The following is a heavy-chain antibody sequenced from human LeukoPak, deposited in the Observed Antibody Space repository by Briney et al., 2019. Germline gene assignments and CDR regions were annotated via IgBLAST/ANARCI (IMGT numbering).Heavy chain of an antibody. CDR3: AEGVNPLTAGRYYFDY. D-gene: IGHD1-1*01. J-gene: IGHJ4*02. CDR1: GFTVSSNY. Sequence: GGSLRLSCAASGFTVSSNYMSWVRQAPGKGLEWVSILYGGGSTYYADSVRGRFTISRDNSKNTLYLQMNSLRVEDTAVYYCAEGVNPLTAGRYYFDYWGQGTLVTVSS. CDR2: LYGGGST. V-gene: IGHV3-53*01.